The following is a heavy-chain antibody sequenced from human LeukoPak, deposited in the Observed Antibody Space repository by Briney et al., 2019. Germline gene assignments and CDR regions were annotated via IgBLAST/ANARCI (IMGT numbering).Heavy chain of an antibody. CDR2: IYYSGST. CDR1: GGSISSYY. CDR3: ARDRCGGDCSDYYFDY. D-gene: IGHD2-21*02. Sequence: KPSEALSLTCTGSGGSISSYYWSWIRQPPGKGLEWIGYIYYSGSTNYNPSLKSRVTISVDTSKNQFSLKLSSVTAADTAVYYCARDRCGGDCSDYYFDYWGQGTLVTVSS. J-gene: IGHJ4*02. V-gene: IGHV4-59*01.